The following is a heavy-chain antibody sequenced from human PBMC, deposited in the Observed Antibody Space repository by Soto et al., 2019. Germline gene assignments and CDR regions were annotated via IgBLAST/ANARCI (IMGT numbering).Heavy chain of an antibody. CDR2: IYYSGTT. V-gene: IGHV4-34*09. Sequence: PSETLSLTCAVYGGSFSGYYWSWIRQPPGEGLEWIGNIYYSGTTYNNPSLKSRVTISVDTSNNQFSLKLSSVTAADTAVYYCARDGGFCTNGVCPVYYYYGMDVWGQGTTVTVSS. D-gene: IGHD2-8*01. J-gene: IGHJ6*02. CDR1: GGSFSGYY. CDR3: ARDGGFCTNGVCPVYYYYGMDV.